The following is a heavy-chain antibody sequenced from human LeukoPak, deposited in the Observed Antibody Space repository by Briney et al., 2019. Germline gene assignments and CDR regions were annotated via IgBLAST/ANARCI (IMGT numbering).Heavy chain of an antibody. CDR3: ASDVLLWFGELFTYYYYGMDV. D-gene: IGHD3-10*01. V-gene: IGHV1-18*01. CDR1: GYTFTSYG. CDR2: ISAYNGNT. Sequence: GASVKVSCKASGYTFTSYGISWVRQAPGQGLEWMGWISAYNGNTNYAQKLQGRVTMTTDTSTSTAYMELRSLRSDDTAVYYCASDVLLWFGELFTYYYYGMDVWGQGTTVTVSS. J-gene: IGHJ6*02.